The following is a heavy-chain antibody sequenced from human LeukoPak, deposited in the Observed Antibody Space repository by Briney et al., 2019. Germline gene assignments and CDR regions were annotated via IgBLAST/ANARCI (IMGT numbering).Heavy chain of an antibody. J-gene: IGHJ4*02. V-gene: IGHV3-23*01. CDR1: GFTFSSYA. D-gene: IGHD6-13*01. CDR2: ISGSGGST. CDR3: GRPPLTIAAAGHFDY. Sequence: GGSLRLSCAASGFTFSSYAMSWVRQAPGKGLEWVAAISGSGGSTYYANSGKDRFTISRDNSKNTLYLQMNSLRAEDTAVYYCGRPPLTIAAAGHFDYWGQGTLVTVSS.